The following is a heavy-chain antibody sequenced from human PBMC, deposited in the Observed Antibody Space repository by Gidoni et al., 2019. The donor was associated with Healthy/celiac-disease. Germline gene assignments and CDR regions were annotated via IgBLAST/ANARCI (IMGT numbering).Heavy chain of an antibody. V-gene: IGHV3-74*01. CDR2: INSDGSST. D-gene: IGHD3-10*01. CDR1: GFTFSSYW. CDR3: ARALVRGMIVVDAFDI. J-gene: IGHJ3*02. Sequence: EVQLVESGGGLVQPGGSLRLHCAASGFTFSSYWMHWVRQAPGKGLVWVSRINSDGSSTSYADSVKGRFTISRDNAKNTLYLQMNSLRAEDTAVYYCARALVRGMIVVDAFDIWGQGTMVTVSS.